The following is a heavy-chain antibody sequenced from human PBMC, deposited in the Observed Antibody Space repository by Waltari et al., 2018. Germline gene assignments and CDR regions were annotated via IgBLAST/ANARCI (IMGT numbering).Heavy chain of an antibody. V-gene: IGHV4-38-2*01. CDR2: IYHSGST. CDR3: ARQRSGSYYDY. J-gene: IGHJ4*02. CDR1: GYSISSGYY. Sequence: QVQLQESGPGLVKPSETLSLTCAVSGYSISSGYYWGWIRQPPGKGLEWIGSIYHSGSTYYNPSLKSRVTISVVTSKNQFSLKLSSVTAADTAVYYCARQRSGSYYDYWGQGTLVTVSS. D-gene: IGHD1-26*01.